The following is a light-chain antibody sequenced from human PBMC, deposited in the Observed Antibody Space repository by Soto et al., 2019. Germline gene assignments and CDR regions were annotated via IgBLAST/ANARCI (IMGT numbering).Light chain of an antibody. V-gene: IGKV3-20*01. CDR2: DAT. CDR3: QQYCSSPWT. Sequence: EIVLTQSPGTLSLSPGERATLSCRASQSVRSSYLAWYQQNPGQPPRLLIYDATNRATGIPDRFSGSGSGTDFTLTISRLEPEYFAVYYCQQYCSSPWTFGQGTKVEI. J-gene: IGKJ1*01. CDR1: QSVRSSY.